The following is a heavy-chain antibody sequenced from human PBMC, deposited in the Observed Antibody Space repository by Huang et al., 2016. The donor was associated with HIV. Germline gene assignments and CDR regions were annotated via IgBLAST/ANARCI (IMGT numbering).Heavy chain of an antibody. D-gene: IGHD6-19*01. CDR3: AKDLNVGGVAGLDY. CDR1: GFTFHIYT. CDR2: ISGSGSST. J-gene: IGHJ4*02. Sequence: EVQLLESGGGLVQPGGSLRLSCVASGFTFHIYTMNWVRQAPGKGLEWVSGISGSGSSTYYADSVKGRFTISRDNSKNTLYLQMNSLRAEDTAVYFCAKDLNVGGVAGLDYWGQGTLATVSS. V-gene: IGHV3-23*01.